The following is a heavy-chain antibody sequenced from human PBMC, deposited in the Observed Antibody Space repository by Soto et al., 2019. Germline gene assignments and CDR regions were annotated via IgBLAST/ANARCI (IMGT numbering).Heavy chain of an antibody. CDR1: GFSFGTYV. J-gene: IGHJ3*02. V-gene: IGHV3-23*01. CDR2: ISGSGGRV. Sequence: PGGSLRLSCAASGFSFGTYVMNWVRHAPGKGLEWVSGISGSGGRVYSADSVKGRFTISRDNSRNTLYLQMNSLRAEDTAIYYCAMTRLYDTGTNDYHRDALDIWGQGTQVTVSS. CDR3: AMTRLYDTGTNDYHRDALDI. D-gene: IGHD3-22*01.